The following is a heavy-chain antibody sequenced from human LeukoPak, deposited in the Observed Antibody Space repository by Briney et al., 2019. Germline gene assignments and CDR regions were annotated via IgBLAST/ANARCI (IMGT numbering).Heavy chain of an antibody. CDR2: IKQDGSEK. D-gene: IGHD5-12*01. CDR3: ARVRSGYNYAGVDV. CDR1: GFTFSSYW. J-gene: IGHJ6*02. V-gene: IGHV3-7*01. Sequence: PGGSLRLSCAASGFTFSSYWMSWVRQAPGKGLEWVANIKQDGSEKYYVDSVKGRFTISRDNAKNSLYLQMNSLRAEDTAVYHCARVRSGYNYAGVDVWGQGTTVTVSS.